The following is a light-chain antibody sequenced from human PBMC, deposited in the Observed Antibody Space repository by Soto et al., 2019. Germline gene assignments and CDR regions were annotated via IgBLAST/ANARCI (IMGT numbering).Light chain of an antibody. CDR1: QGIRHD. Sequence: DIQMTQSPSSLSASVGDRVTITCRASQGIRHDLGWYQQKPGKAPKRLIYTASSLQSGVPPRFSGSGSGTKFTLTISSLRPEDFATYYCLQNNSYPVTFGQGTKVEIK. V-gene: IGKV1-17*01. CDR3: LQNNSYPVT. J-gene: IGKJ1*01. CDR2: TAS.